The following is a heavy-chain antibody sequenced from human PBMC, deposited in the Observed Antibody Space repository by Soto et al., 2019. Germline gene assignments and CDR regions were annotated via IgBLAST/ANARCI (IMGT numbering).Heavy chain of an antibody. Sequence: SETLSLTCTVCGGSISSGDYYWSWIQQPPGKGLEWIGYIYYSGSTYYNPSLKSRVTISVDTSKNQFSLKLSSVTAADTAVYYCARVDWFGELAPHFDYWGQGTLVTVSS. J-gene: IGHJ4*02. CDR2: IYYSGST. V-gene: IGHV4-30-4*01. CDR1: GGSISSGDYY. D-gene: IGHD3-10*01. CDR3: ARVDWFGELAPHFDY.